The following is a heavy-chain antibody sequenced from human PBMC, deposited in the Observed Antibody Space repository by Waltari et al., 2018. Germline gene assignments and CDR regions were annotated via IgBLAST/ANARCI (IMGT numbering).Heavy chain of an antibody. V-gene: IGHV3-7*01. J-gene: IGHJ4*02. CDR1: ELTFGYYW. CDR2: IKQDGSEK. CDR3: VTGLTTVTAKDYFDH. Sequence: EVQLVESGGGSVRPGGSLRLACAASELTFGYYWMNWGRQAPGKGLEWVANIKQDGSEKNYVDSVEGRFSISRDNAQNSLYLQMNSLRAEDTAIYYCVTGLTTVTAKDYFDHWGQGALVTVS. D-gene: IGHD4-17*01.